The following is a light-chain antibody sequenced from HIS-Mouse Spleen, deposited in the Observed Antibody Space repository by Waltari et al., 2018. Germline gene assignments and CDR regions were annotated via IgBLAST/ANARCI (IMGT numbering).Light chain of an antibody. CDR2: EVS. CDR3: SSYAGSPWV. V-gene: IGLV2-8*01. CDR1: SRDVGGYNY. J-gene: IGLJ1*01. Sequence: QSALTQPPSASGSPGQSVTISCTVTSRDVGGYNYVSWYQQHPGKAPKLMIYEVSKRPSGVPDRFSGSKSGNTASLTVSGLQAEDEADYYCSSYAGSPWVFGTGTKVTVL.